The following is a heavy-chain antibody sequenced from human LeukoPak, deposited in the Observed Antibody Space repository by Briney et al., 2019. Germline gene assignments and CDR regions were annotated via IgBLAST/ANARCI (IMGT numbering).Heavy chain of an antibody. D-gene: IGHD3-22*01. J-gene: IGHJ4*02. CDR2: IYYSGST. Sequence: PSETLSLTCTVSGGSISSYYWSWIRQPPGKGLEWLGYIYYSGSTNYNPSLKSRVTISVDTSKNQFSLKLSSVTAADTAVYYCARGGDSSGYPDYWGQGTLVTVSS. V-gene: IGHV4-59*01. CDR3: ARGGDSSGYPDY. CDR1: GGSISSYY.